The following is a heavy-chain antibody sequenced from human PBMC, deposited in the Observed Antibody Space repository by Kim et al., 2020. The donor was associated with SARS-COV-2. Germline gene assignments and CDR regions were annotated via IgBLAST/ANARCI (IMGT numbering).Heavy chain of an antibody. J-gene: IGHJ4*02. CDR1: GGSFSGYY. CDR3: ASRGWGCSSTSCYYFDY. V-gene: IGHV4-34*01. Sequence: SETLSLTCAVYGGSFSGYYWSWIRQPPGKGLEWIGEINHSGSTNYNPSLKSRVTISVDTSKNQFSLKLSSVTAADTAVYYCASRGWGCSSTSCYYFDYWGQGTLVTVSS. CDR2: INHSGST. D-gene: IGHD2-2*01.